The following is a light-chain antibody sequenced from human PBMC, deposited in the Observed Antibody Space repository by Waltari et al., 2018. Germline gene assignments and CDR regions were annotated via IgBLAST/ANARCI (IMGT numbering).Light chain of an antibody. CDR3: QQYRSTLWT. Sequence: DIVMNQSPDSLAVSLGERATIKCKSSQSFLFSTNNKNYLAWYQQKTGQPPKLLFYWASTRESGVPDRFSGSGSGTDFTLTISSLQAEDVAVYYCQQYRSTLWTFGQGTRVEIK. J-gene: IGKJ1*01. CDR2: WAS. V-gene: IGKV4-1*01. CDR1: QSFLFSTNNKNY.